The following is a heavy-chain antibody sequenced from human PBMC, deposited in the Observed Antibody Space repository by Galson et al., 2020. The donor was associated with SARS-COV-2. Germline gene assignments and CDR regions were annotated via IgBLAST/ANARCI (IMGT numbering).Heavy chain of an antibody. CDR1: GFTFNTFW. V-gene: IGHV3-74*01. CDR3: ARGSGFSAFDY. CDR2: IHGDGTKT. J-gene: IGHJ4*02. Sequence: GESLKISCAASGFTFNTFWMHWVRQAPGKGLVWVSRIHGDGTKTNYADSVKGRFTLSRDNAKNTLYLQMNSLRAEDTAVYYCARGSGFSAFDYWGKGSLVTVSS. D-gene: IGHD1-26*01.